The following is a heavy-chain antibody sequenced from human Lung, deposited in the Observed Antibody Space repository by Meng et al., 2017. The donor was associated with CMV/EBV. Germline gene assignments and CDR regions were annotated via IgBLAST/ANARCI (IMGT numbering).Heavy chain of an antibody. CDR2: IYPGDSDT. CDR1: GYSFTSYW. Sequence: GESLKISCKGSGYSFTSYWIGWVRQMPGKGLEWMGIIYPGDSDTRYSPSFQGQVTISADKSISTAYLQWSSLKASDTAMYYCAGGGAGQQLSNYYYYYGMDVWGQGTTVTVSS. V-gene: IGHV5-51*01. CDR3: AGGGAGQQLSNYYYYYGMDV. D-gene: IGHD6-13*01. J-gene: IGHJ6*02.